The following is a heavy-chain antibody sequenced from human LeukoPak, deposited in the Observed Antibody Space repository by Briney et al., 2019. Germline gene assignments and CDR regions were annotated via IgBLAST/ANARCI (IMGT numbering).Heavy chain of an antibody. Sequence: GGSLRLSCAASGFTFSSYAMHWVRQAPGKGLEWVAVISYDGSNKYYADSVKGRFTISRDNSKNTLYLQMNSLRAEDTAVYYCARAWWELLLGLVDYWGQGTLVTVSS. CDR3: ARAWWELLLGLVDY. CDR2: ISYDGSNK. J-gene: IGHJ4*02. CDR1: GFTFSSYA. D-gene: IGHD1-26*01. V-gene: IGHV3-30-3*01.